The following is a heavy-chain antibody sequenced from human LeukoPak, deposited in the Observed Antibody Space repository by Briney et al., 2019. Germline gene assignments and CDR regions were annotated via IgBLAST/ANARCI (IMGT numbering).Heavy chain of an antibody. J-gene: IGHJ4*02. Sequence: GGSLRLSCAASGFTSSNYLMGWVRQAPGKGLEGVANIKQVGSQKYFGESVKGRFTISRDNAENSLFLQMSRLRDEETAVSYCARDSGSYHFDSCWGQGTLVTVSS. V-gene: IGHV3-7*01. CDR2: IKQVGSQK. CDR3: ARDSGSYHFDSC. D-gene: IGHD1-26*01. CDR1: GFTSSNYL.